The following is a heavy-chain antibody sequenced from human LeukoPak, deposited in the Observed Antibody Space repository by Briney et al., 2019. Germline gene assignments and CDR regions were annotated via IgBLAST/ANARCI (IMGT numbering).Heavy chain of an antibody. J-gene: IGHJ4*02. CDR2: IIPIFGTA. V-gene: IGHV1-69*06. D-gene: IGHD4-17*01. Sequence: SVKVSCKASGGTFSSYAISWVRQAPGQGLEWMGGIIPIFGTANYAQKFQGRVTISADKSTSTAYMELSSLRSEDTAVYYCAKDAHGDYRFSYYFDYWGQGTLVTVSS. CDR3: AKDAHGDYRFSYYFDY. CDR1: GGTFSSYA.